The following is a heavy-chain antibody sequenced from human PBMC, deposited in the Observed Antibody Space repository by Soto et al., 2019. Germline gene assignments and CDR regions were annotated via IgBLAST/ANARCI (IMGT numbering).Heavy chain of an antibody. J-gene: IGHJ4*02. CDR2: INAGNGNT. CDR1: GYTFTGYA. D-gene: IGHD6-19*01. CDR3: ARAVAGAADFDY. Sequence: QVQLVQSGAEEKKPGASVKVSCKASGYTFTGYAMHWVRQAPGQRLEWMGWINAGNGNTKYSQKFQGRVTITRDTAASTAYMELSSLRSEDTAVYYCARAVAGAADFDYWGQGPLANVSS. V-gene: IGHV1-3*05.